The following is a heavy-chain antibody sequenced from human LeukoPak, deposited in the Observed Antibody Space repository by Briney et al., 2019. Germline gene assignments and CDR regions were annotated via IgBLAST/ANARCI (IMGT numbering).Heavy chain of an antibody. D-gene: IGHD4-17*01. CDR2: IIPIFGTA. V-gene: IGHV1-69*05. Sequence: SVKVSCKASGGTFSSYAISWVRQAPGQGLEWMGGIIPIFGTANYAQKFQGRVTMTTDTSTSTAYMELRSLRSDDTAVYYCARDLAMTTVTTQVGWGQGTLATVSS. J-gene: IGHJ4*02. CDR3: ARDLAMTTVTTQVG. CDR1: GGTFSSYA.